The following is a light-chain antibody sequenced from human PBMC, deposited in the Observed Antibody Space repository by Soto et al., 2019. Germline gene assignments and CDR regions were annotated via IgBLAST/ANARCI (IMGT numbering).Light chain of an antibody. CDR1: QDIRNY. Sequence: MTQSPSSLSASVGDRVTITCRASQDIRNYLGWYQQKPGQPPKLLIYWASTRESGVPDRFSGSGSGTDFTLTIGSLQAEDVAVYYCQQYYSTPWTFGQGTKVDI. CDR3: QQYYSTPWT. V-gene: IGKV4-1*01. CDR2: WAS. J-gene: IGKJ1*01.